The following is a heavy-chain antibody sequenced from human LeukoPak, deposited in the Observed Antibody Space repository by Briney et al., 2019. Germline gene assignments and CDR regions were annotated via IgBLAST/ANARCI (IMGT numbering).Heavy chain of an antibody. CDR3: ARNVKYSGYDRVYYCYYYMDV. CDR2: IYYSGST. J-gene: IGHJ6*03. D-gene: IGHD5-12*01. CDR1: GGSISSHY. V-gene: IGHV4-59*11. Sequence: KTSETLSLTCTVYGGSISSHYWSWIRQPPGKGLEWIGDIYYSGSTNYNPSLKSRVTISVDTSKNQFSLKLSSVTAADTAVYYCARNVKYSGYDRVYYCYYYMDVWGKGTTVTVSS.